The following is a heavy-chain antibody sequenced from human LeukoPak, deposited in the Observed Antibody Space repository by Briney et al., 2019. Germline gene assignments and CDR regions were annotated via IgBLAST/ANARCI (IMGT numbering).Heavy chain of an antibody. V-gene: IGHV1-8*01. CDR2: MNPNSGNT. Sequence: ASVKVSCKASGYTFTSYDINWVRQATGQGLEWMGWMNPNSGNTGYAQKFQGRVTMTRNTPISTAYMELSSLRSEDTAVYYCARRHRVTIFGVVSYYYGMDVWGQGTTVTVSS. D-gene: IGHD3-3*01. CDR3: ARRHRVTIFGVVSYYYGMDV. J-gene: IGHJ6*02. CDR1: GYTFTSYD.